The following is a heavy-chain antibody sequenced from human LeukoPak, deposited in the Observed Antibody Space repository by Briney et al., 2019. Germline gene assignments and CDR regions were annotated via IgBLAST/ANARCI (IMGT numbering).Heavy chain of an antibody. D-gene: IGHD3-10*01. CDR2: IYYSGST. CDR3: ARDPEYYGSGSYPIIAWGDAFDI. Sequence: SETLSLTCTVSGGSISSYYWSWIRQPPGKGLEWIGYIYYSGSTNYNPSLKSRVTISVDTSKNQFSLKLSSVTAADTAVYYCARDPEYYGSGSYPIIAWGDAFDIWGQGTMVTVSS. J-gene: IGHJ3*02. V-gene: IGHV4-59*01. CDR1: GGSISSYY.